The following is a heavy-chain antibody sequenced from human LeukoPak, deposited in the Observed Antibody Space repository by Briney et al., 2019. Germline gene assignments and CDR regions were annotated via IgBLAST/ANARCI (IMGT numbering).Heavy chain of an antibody. CDR2: IYTSGSS. CDR1: GGSISSGSYY. D-gene: IGHD4-11*01. V-gene: IGHV4-61*02. Sequence: PSETLSLTCTVSGGSISSGSYYWSWIRQPAGKGLEWIGRIYTSGSSNYNPSLKSRVTISVDTSKNQFSLKLSSVTAADTAVYYSARDSGFVYSNYHYYYYMDVWGKGTTVTVSS. CDR3: ARDSGFVYSNYHYYYYMDV. J-gene: IGHJ6*03.